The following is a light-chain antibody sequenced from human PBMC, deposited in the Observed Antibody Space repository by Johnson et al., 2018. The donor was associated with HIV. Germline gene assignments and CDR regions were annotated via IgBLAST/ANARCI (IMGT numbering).Light chain of an antibody. CDR2: DNN. V-gene: IGLV1-51*01. Sequence: QSVLTQPPSVSAAPGQKVTISCSGSSSNIGNNYVSWYQQLPGTAPKLLIYDNNNRSSGIPDRFSGSKSGTSATMGITGLQTGDEADYYCATWDRSLSAGGVFGTGTKVTVL. CDR3: ATWDRSLSAGGV. J-gene: IGLJ1*01. CDR1: SSNIGNNY.